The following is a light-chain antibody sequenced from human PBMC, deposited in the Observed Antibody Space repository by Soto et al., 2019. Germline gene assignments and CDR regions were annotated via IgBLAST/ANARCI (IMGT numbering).Light chain of an antibody. J-gene: IGLJ1*01. Sequence: QSVLTQPASVSGSPGQSITISCTGTSSDVGAYNYVSWYQQHPGKAPQLMIYEVSNRPSGVSNRFSGSKSGNTASLTISGLQAEDEADYYCSSYRSSSTYVFGTGTKVTVL. CDR2: EVS. CDR1: SSDVGAYNY. CDR3: SSYRSSSTYV. V-gene: IGLV2-14*01.